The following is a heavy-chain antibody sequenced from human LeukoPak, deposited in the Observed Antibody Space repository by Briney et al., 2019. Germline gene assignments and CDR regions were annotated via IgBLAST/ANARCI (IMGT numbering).Heavy chain of an antibody. J-gene: IGHJ6*03. Sequence: GGSLRLSCAASGFTFSDYYMSWIRQAPGKGLEWVSYISSSGSTIYYADSVKGRFTISRDNAKNPLYLQMNSLRAEDTAVYYCARDRWDYDILTGYSSNYYCMDVWGKGTTVTVSS. CDR2: ISSSGSTI. CDR3: ARDRWDYDILTGYSSNYYCMDV. V-gene: IGHV3-11*04. D-gene: IGHD3-9*01. CDR1: GFTFSDYY.